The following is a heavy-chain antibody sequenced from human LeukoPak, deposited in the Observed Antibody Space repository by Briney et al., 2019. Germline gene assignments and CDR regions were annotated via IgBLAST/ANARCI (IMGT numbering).Heavy chain of an antibody. D-gene: IGHD3-10*01. CDR3: ARESWFGELLYLDY. CDR1: GFTFNNYA. CDR2: ISGSGDST. Sequence: PGGSLRLSCAASGFTFNNYAMSWVRQAPGKGLEWVLAISGSGDSTHYADSVKGRFTISRDNSKNTLYLQVNSLRAEDTAVFYCARESWFGELLYLDYWGQGTRVTVSS. J-gene: IGHJ4*02. V-gene: IGHV3-23*01.